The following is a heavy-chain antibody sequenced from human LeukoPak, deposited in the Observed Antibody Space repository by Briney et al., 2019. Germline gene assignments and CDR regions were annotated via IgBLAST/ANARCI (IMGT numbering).Heavy chain of an antibody. CDR1: GFTFSSYW. CDR2: IKQDGSEK. Sequence: PGGSLRLSCAASGFTFSSYWMSWVRQAPGKGLEWVANIKQDGSEKYYVDSVKGRFTISRDNAKNSLYLQMNSLRAEDTAVYYCARVRDNSSGWRRYYYYYGMDVWGQGTTVTVSS. CDR3: ARVRDNSSGWRRYYYYYGMDV. V-gene: IGHV3-7*01. J-gene: IGHJ6*02. D-gene: IGHD6-19*01.